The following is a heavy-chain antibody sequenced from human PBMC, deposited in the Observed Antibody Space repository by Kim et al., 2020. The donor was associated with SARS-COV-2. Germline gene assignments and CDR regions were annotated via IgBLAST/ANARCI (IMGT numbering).Heavy chain of an antibody. CDR2: INHSGST. CDR1: GGSFSGYY. Sequence: SETLSLTCAVYGGSFSGYYWSWIRQPPGKGLEWIGEINHSGSTNYNPSLKSRVTISVDTSKNQFSLKLSSVTAADTAVYYCARGTGHDYARWGQGTLVTV. V-gene: IGHV4-34*01. CDR3: ARGTGHDYAR. J-gene: IGHJ4*02. D-gene: IGHD4-17*01.